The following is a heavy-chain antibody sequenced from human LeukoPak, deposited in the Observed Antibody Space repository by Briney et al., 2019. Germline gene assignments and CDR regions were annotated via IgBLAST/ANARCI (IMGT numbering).Heavy chain of an antibody. CDR3: ASTYYYDSSGYYSGY. Sequence: PSQTLSLTCTVSGGSISSGSYYWSWIRQPAGKGLEWIGRIYTSGSTNYNPSLKSRVTISVDTSKNQFSLKLSSVTAADTAVYYCASTYYYDSSGYYSGYWGQGTQVTVSS. D-gene: IGHD3-22*01. CDR2: IYTSGST. CDR1: GGSISSGSYY. V-gene: IGHV4-61*02. J-gene: IGHJ4*02.